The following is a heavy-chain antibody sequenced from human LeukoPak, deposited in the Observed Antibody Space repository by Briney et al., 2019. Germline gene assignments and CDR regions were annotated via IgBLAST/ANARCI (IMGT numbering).Heavy chain of an antibody. V-gene: IGHV3-7*03. Sequence: GGSLRLSCGASGFTFSNYWMSWVRQAPGKGLEWVANIKQDGSEESYVDSVKGRFTISRDNTKNSLYLQMNSLRAEDTALYYCAKDLLPYPTGSDIWGQGTMVTVSS. CDR1: GFTFSNYW. J-gene: IGHJ3*02. CDR2: IKQDGSEE. D-gene: IGHD1-14*01. CDR3: AKDLLPYPTGSDI.